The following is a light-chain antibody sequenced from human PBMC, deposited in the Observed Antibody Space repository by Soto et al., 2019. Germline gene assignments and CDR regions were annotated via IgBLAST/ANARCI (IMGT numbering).Light chain of an antibody. CDR3: QQYNNWLFT. V-gene: IGKV3-15*01. CDR2: GAS. CDR1: QSVSSN. Sequence: EIVMTQSPATLSVSPGERATRSCRASQSVSSNLAWYQQKPGQAPRLLIYGASTRATGIPARFSGSGSGTEFTLTISSLQSEDFAVYYCQQYNNWLFTFGGGTKVDIK. J-gene: IGKJ4*01.